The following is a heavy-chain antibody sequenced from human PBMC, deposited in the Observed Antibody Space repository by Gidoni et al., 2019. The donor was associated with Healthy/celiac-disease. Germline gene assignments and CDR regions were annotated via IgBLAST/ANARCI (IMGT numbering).Heavy chain of an antibody. D-gene: IGHD3-22*01. CDR1: GGTFSSYA. V-gene: IGHV1-69*01. Sequence: QVQLVQSGAEVKKPGSSVKVSCKASGGTFSSYAISWVRQAPGQGLEWMGGIIPIFGTANYAQKFQGRVTITADESTSTAYMELSSLRSEDTAVYYCASSDSSGYYYGGHFDYWGQGTLVTVSS. CDR2: IIPIFGTA. J-gene: IGHJ4*02. CDR3: ASSDSSGYYYGGHFDY.